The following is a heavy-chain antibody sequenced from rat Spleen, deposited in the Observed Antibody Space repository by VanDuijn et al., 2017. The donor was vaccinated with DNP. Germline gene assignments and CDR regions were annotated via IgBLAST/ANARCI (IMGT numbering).Heavy chain of an antibody. J-gene: IGHJ4*01. D-gene: IGHD1-10*01. Sequence: QVQLKESGPVLVQASETLSLTCTVSGFSLTNYGVIWVRQSPGKGLEWMGIIWGDGNTDYNSALKSRLSINRDTSKSQVLLKMNSLQTEDTAIYFCTLRNNPPFAYWGQGASVTVSS. CDR1: GFSLTNYG. V-gene: IGHV2S75*01. CDR2: IWGDGNT. CDR3: TLRNNPPFAY.